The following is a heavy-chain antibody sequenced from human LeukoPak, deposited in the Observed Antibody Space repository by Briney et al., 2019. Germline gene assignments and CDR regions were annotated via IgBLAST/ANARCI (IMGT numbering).Heavy chain of an antibody. Sequence: GGSLRLSCAASGFAFSTYSMNWVRQAPGKGLEWVAVIWYDGSKKYYAESVKGRFTISRDNSKNTLYLQMNSLRAEDTAVYYCASFPLECTGSYCLNSWGQGTLATVSS. V-gene: IGHV3-33*08. CDR2: IWYDGSKK. J-gene: IGHJ4*02. CDR1: GFAFSTYS. D-gene: IGHD2-8*02. CDR3: ASFPLECTGSYCLNS.